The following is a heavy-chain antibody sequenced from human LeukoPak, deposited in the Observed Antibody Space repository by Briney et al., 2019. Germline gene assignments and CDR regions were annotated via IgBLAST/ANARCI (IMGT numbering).Heavy chain of an antibody. V-gene: IGHV3-20*04. CDR2: INWNGGST. CDR3: ATRRGYYGSGSSYYFDY. J-gene: IGHJ4*02. Sequence: GGSLRLSCAASGFTFDDYGMSWVRQAPGKGLEWVSGINWNGGSTGYADSVKGRSTISRDNAKNSLYLQMNSLRAEGTALYYCATRRGYYGSGSSYYFDYWGQGTLVTVSS. CDR1: GFTFDDYG. D-gene: IGHD3-10*01.